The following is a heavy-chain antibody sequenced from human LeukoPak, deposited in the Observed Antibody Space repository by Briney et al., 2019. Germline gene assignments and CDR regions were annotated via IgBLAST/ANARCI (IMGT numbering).Heavy chain of an antibody. J-gene: IGHJ4*02. Sequence: SATLSLTCTVPADSISSYYWAWIRQHPGEGPEWMGYILYSGSTNYNPSHKSRVTFLIDTSRNQFSLKLSSVTAADTAVYYCARGCSRSWDDVGYIDYWGQGSLVTVSS. CDR3: ARGCSRSWDDVGYIDY. D-gene: IGHD6-13*01. V-gene: IGHV4-59*01. CDR1: ADSISSYY. CDR2: ILYSGST.